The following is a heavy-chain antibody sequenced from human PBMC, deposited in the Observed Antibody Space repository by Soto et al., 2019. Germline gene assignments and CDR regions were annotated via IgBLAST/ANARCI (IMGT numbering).Heavy chain of an antibody. V-gene: IGHV4-31*03. CDR3: ARDVHYYGSGRLYWYFDL. D-gene: IGHD3-10*01. Sequence: SETLSLTCTVSGGYISSGGYYWSWIRQHPGKGLEWIGYIYDSGSTYYNPSLKSRVTISVDTSKNQFSLKLSSVTAADTAVYYCARDVHYYGSGRLYWYFDLWGRGTLVTVSS. J-gene: IGHJ2*01. CDR1: GGYISSGGYY. CDR2: IYDSGST.